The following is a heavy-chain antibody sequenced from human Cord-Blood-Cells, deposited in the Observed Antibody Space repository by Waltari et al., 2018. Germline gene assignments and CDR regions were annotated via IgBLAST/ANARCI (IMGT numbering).Heavy chain of an antibody. V-gene: IGHV4-34*01. CDR3: ARVYGSGKTFDY. J-gene: IGHJ4*02. CDR2: INHSGST. Sequence: QVQLQQWGAGLLKPSETLSLTCAVSGGSFSGYYWSWIRQPPGKGLEWIGEINHSGSTNYNPSLKSRVTISVDTSKNQFSPKLSSVTAADTAVYYCARVYGSGKTFDYWGQGTLVTVSS. D-gene: IGHD3-10*01. CDR1: GGSFSGYY.